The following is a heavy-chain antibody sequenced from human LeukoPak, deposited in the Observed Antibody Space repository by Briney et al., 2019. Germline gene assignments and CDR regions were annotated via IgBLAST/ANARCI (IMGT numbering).Heavy chain of an antibody. D-gene: IGHD3-10*01. J-gene: IGHJ4*02. CDR3: ARRYYYGSGSYYPNDY. CDR1: GYTFTSYD. Sequence: ASVKVSCKASGYTFTSYDINWVRQATGQGLEWMGWMNPNSGNTGHAQKLQGRVTTTRNTSISTAYMELSSLRSEDTAVYYCARRYYYGSGSYYPNDYWGQGTLVTVSS. CDR2: MNPNSGNT. V-gene: IGHV1-8*01.